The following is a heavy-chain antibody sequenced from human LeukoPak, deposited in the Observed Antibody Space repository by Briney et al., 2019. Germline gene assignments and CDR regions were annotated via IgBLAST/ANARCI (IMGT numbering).Heavy chain of an antibody. CDR3: ARYTVSNWFEP. D-gene: IGHD1-1*01. CDR1: GFTVSSNY. V-gene: IGHV3-66*02. J-gene: IGHJ5*02. Sequence: GGSLRLSCAASGFTVSSNYMTWVRQAPGKGLEWVSVIYSGGSTYYADSVKGRFTISRDNSKNTLHLQTDSQRAEDTAVYYCARYTVSNWFEPWGQGTLVTVSS. CDR2: IYSGGST.